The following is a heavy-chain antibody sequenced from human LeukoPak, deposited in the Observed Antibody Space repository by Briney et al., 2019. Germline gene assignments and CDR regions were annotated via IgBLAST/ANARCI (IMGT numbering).Heavy chain of an antibody. CDR3: AKFLGFCADSSFYTADY. Sequence: GGSLRLSCAASGFTFSTHAMSWVRQAPGKGLEWVSSITGSYESIYYADSVKGRFTISRDNSKNTLYLQMNSLRAEDTAVYYCAKFLGFCADSSFYTADYCGQGTLVTVSS. J-gene: IGHJ4*02. D-gene: IGHD2-2*02. V-gene: IGHV3-23*01. CDR2: ITGSYESI. CDR1: GFTFSTHA.